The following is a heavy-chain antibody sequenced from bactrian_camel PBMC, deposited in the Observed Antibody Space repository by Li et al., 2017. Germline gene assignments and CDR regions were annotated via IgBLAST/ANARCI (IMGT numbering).Heavy chain of an antibody. D-gene: IGHD2*01. CDR1: GSTYNTYC. CDR3: AAAPGPRGYCDHNFAF. Sequence: HVQLVESGGGSVQSGGSLRLSCTVSGSTYNTYCMAWFRQAPGKEREEVAAIDSDETRSYSDSVADRFTISLDNAKHTLYLQMNSLGPDDTAIYYCAAAPGPRGYCDHNFAFWGRGTQVTVS. V-gene: IGHV3-3*01. CDR2: IDSDETR. J-gene: IGHJ6*01.